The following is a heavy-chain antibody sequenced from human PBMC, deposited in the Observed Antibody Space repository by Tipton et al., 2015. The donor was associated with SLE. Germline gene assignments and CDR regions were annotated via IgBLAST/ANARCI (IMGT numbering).Heavy chain of an antibody. CDR1: GGSISSGSYY. Sequence: TLSLTCTVSGGSISSGSYYWGWIRQPPGKGLEWIGSIYYSGSTYYNPSLKSRVTISVDTSKNQFSLKLSSVTAADTAVYYCARRGQQLTTSYYYYYYMDVWGKGTTVTVSS. J-gene: IGHJ6*03. CDR2: IYYSGST. CDR3: ARRGQQLTTSYYYYYYMDV. V-gene: IGHV4-39*07. D-gene: IGHD6-13*01.